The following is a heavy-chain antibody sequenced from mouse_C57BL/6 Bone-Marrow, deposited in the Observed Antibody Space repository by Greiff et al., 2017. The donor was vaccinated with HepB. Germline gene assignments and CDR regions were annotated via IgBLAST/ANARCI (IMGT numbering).Heavy chain of an antibody. CDR2: IDPSDSET. Sequence: QVQLQQSGAELVRPGSSVKLSCKASGYTFTSYWMHWVKQRPIQGLEWIGNIDPSDSETHYNQKFKDKATLTVDKSSSTAYMQLSSLTSEDSAVYYCAAYGSSTDFDYWGQGTTLTVSS. CDR3: AAYGSSTDFDY. V-gene: IGHV1-52*01. J-gene: IGHJ2*01. CDR1: GYTFTSYW. D-gene: IGHD1-1*01.